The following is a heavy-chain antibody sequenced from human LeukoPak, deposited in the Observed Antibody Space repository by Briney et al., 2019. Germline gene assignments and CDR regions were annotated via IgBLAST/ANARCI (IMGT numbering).Heavy chain of an antibody. CDR2: IYHSGST. V-gene: IGHV4-4*02. D-gene: IGHD3-22*01. J-gene: IGHJ3*02. CDR3: ARGSAGHRITMIVGRGAFDI. Sequence: SETLSLTCAVSGGSISSSNWWSWVRQPPGKGLEWIGEIYHSGSTNYNPSLKSRVTMSVDKSNNQFSLKLSSVTAADTAVYYCARGSAGHRITMIVGRGAFDIWGQGTMVTVSS. CDR1: GGSISSSNW.